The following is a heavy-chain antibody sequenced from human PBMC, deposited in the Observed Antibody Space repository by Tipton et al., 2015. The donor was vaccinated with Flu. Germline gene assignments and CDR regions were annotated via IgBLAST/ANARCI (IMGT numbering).Heavy chain of an antibody. J-gene: IGHJ4*02. V-gene: IGHV4-4*07. D-gene: IGHD3-10*01. Sequence: TLSLTCTVSGGSITSYYWSWIRQPPGKGLEWIGRMYTSGSTNYNPSLKSRLTMSVDASKQQFSLKLSSMTAADTAVYYCARGSGSGTFMIFDLWGQGTLVTVSS. CDR1: GGSITSYY. CDR2: MYTSGST. CDR3: ARGSGSGTFMIFDL.